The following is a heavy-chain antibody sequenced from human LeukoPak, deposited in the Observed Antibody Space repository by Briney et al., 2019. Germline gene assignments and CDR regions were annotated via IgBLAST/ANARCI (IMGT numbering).Heavy chain of an antibody. J-gene: IGHJ4*02. Sequence: SETLSLTCTVPGGSISSYYWSWIRQPPGKGLEWIGYIYYSGSTNYNPSLKSRVTISVDTSKNQFSLKLSSVTAADTAVYYCARIVGATYYFDYWGQGTLVTVSS. CDR2: IYYSGST. CDR1: GGSISSYY. V-gene: IGHV4-59*01. D-gene: IGHD1-26*01. CDR3: ARIVGATYYFDY.